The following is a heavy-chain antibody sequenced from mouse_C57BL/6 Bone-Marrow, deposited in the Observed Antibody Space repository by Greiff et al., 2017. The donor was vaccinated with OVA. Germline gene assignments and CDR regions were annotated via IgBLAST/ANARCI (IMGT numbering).Heavy chain of an antibody. D-gene: IGHD1-1*01. V-gene: IGHV1-55*01. CDR2: IYPGSGST. Sequence: LQQPGAELVKPGASVKMSCKASGYTFTSYWITWVKQRPGQGLEWIGDIYPGSGSTNYNEKFKSKATLTVDTSSSTAYMQLSSLTSEDSAVYYCASGFITTVVEGYFDYWGQGTTLTVSS. CDR1: GYTFTSYW. CDR3: ASGFITTVVEGYFDY. J-gene: IGHJ2*01.